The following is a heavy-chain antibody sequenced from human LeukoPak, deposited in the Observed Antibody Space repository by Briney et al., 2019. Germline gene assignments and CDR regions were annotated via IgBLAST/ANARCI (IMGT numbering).Heavy chain of an antibody. CDR1: GFTFNTCS. Sequence: PGGSLRLSCATSGFTFNTCSLDWVRQAPGKGLEWVSSISHNSNYIYYADSVKGRFTVSRDNAKNSLFLQMNSLRAEDTAVYYCARGVENWGQGTLVTVSS. CDR2: ISHNSNYI. J-gene: IGHJ4*02. CDR3: ARGVEN. V-gene: IGHV3-21*01.